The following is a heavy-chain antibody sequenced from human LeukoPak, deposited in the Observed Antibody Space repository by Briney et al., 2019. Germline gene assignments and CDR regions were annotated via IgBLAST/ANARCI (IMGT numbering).Heavy chain of an antibody. Sequence: SETLSLTCSVSGVSISSSSYYWGWIRQPPGKGLEWIASIYYSGSTYYNPSLKTRVTIYVDTSKKQFSLKVNSVTAADTAVYYCARDPSSWYGDYYYYMDVWGKGTTVTVSS. CDR1: GVSISSSSYY. CDR3: ARDPSSWYGDYYYYMDV. D-gene: IGHD6-13*01. J-gene: IGHJ6*03. V-gene: IGHV4-39*02. CDR2: IYYSGST.